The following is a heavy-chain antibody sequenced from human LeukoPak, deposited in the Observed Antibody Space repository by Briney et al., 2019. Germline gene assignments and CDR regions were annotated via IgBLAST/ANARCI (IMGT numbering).Heavy chain of an antibody. D-gene: IGHD1-14*01. CDR1: GYSFTSHV. Sequence: ASVKVSCKTSGYSFTSHVISWVRQAPGQGLEWMGWISGYNGNTNYAQKFQGRVTMTTDASTRTAHMEVRGLRSDDTAVYYCARGGWTTGMDYWGQGTLVTVSS. CDR2: ISGYNGNT. CDR3: ARGGWTTGMDY. J-gene: IGHJ4*02. V-gene: IGHV1-18*01.